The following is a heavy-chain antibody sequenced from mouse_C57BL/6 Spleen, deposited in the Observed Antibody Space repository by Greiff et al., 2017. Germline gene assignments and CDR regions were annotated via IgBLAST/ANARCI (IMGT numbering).Heavy chain of an antibody. V-gene: IGHV1-69*01. CDR3: ARSDGYHYFDY. J-gene: IGHJ2*01. Sequence: QVQLQQPGAELVMPGASVKLSCKASGYTFTSYWMHWVKQRPGQGLEWIGEIDPSDSYTNYNQKCNGKSTLTVDKASSTAYMQLSSLTSEASAVYYCARSDGYHYFDYWGQGTTLTGSS. CDR2: IDPSDSYT. CDR1: GYTFTSYW. D-gene: IGHD2-2*01.